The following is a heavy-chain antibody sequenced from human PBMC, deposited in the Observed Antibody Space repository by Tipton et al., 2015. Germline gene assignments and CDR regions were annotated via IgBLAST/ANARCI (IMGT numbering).Heavy chain of an antibody. D-gene: IGHD2-2*02. J-gene: IGHJ5*02. CDR1: GGSVSSGSYY. V-gene: IGHV4-61*01. CDR3: AGGAYTYNWFDP. Sequence: LRLSCTVSGGSVSSGSYYWVWVRQPPGKGLEWIGYIYSSGSTNYAPSLESRVTMSIDTSKNQFSLRLTSVNTADTAIYYCAGGAYTYNWFDPWGQGTLVTVSS. CDR2: IYSSGST.